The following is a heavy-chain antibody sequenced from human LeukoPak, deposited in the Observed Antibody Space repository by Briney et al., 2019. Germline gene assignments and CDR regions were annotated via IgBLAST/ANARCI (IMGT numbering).Heavy chain of an antibody. V-gene: IGHV4-39*01. D-gene: IGHD2-21*01. CDR2: INYSGAT. CDR1: GASTNNFSYY. Sequence: SETLSLTCTVSGASTNNFSYYWGWVRQPPGKGLEWIGSINYSGATYYNASLKSRVTISVDTSENQLSLQVNSVTAADTAAYYCARHKGTEVAIPPLNDDWRRGTLVTVSS. CDR3: ARHKGTEVAIPPLNDD. J-gene: IGHJ4*02.